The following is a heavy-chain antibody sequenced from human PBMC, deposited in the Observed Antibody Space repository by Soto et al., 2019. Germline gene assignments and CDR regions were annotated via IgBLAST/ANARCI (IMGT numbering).Heavy chain of an antibody. V-gene: IGHV1-18*01. CDR3: ARDWKSAIAAGLDY. CDR2: ISAYNGNT. Sequence: VASVKVSCKASGYTFPSCGISWVRQAPGQGLEWMGWISAYNGNTNYAQKVQGRVTMTTDTSTNTAYMELRSLRSDDTAVYYCARDWKSAIAAGLDYWGQGTLVTVSS. J-gene: IGHJ4*02. CDR1: GYTFPSCG. D-gene: IGHD6-25*01.